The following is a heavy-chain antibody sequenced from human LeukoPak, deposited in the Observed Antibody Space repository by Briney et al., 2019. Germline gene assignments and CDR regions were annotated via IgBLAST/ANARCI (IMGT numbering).Heavy chain of an antibody. V-gene: IGHV3-64D*06. CDR3: VKGRFYCCYPSLDY. CDR1: GFTFSDYA. J-gene: IGHJ4*02. Sequence: GGSLRLSCSVSGFTFSDYAMHWVRQAPGKGLEYVSAITNNGGSTYYADSAKGRFSVSRDNSKNTVYLQLSSLRPDDTAVYYCVKGRFYCCYPSLDYWGQGTLVTVSS. D-gene: IGHD2-2*01. CDR2: ITNNGGST.